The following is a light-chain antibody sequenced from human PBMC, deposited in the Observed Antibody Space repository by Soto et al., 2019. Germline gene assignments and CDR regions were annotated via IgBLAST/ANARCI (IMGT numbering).Light chain of an antibody. CDR3: QQYNNWPRT. Sequence: EIVRTQSPATLSVSPGERATLSCRASQSVSSNLAWYQQKPGQAPRLLIYGATTRATGIPARFSGSGSGTEFTLTISSLQSEDFAVYYRQQYNNWPRTFGQGTKVEIK. V-gene: IGKV3-15*01. CDR1: QSVSSN. CDR2: GAT. J-gene: IGKJ1*01.